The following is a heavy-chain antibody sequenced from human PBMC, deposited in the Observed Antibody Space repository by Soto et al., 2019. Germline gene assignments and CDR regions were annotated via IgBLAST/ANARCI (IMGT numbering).Heavy chain of an antibody. Sequence: QVQLQESGPGLVKPSQTLSLTCTVSGGSISSGGYYWSWIRQHPGKGLEWIGYIYYSGSTYYNPSLKSRVTISVDTSKNQFSLKLGSVPAADTAVYYCAVMVRGVIISRGWFDPWGQGTLVTVSS. CDR2: IYYSGST. V-gene: IGHV4-31*03. CDR3: AVMVRGVIISRGWFDP. D-gene: IGHD3-10*01. J-gene: IGHJ5*02. CDR1: GGSISSGGYY.